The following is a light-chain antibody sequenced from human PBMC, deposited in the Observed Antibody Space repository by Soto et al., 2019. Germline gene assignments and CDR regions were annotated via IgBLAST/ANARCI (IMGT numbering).Light chain of an antibody. CDR2: GAS. CDR3: QQYGSLWFT. CDR1: QSVSSSY. V-gene: IGKV3-20*01. Sequence: EIVLTQSPGTLSLSPGERATLSCRASQSVSSSYLAWYQQKPGQAPRLLIYGASSRATGIPDRFSGSGSGTDFTLTISRLEPEDFAVYYCQQYGSLWFTFGPVTKVDIK. J-gene: IGKJ3*01.